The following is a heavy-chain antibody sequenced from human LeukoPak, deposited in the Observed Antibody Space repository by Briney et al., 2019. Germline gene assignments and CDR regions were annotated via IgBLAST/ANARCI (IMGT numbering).Heavy chain of an antibody. D-gene: IGHD5-12*01. Sequence: PSETLSLTCAVYGGTFSGHHWTWIRQSPGKGLEWIGEINHTGSANYNPSLKSRVTISVDTSKNQFSLKLTSVTAADPAVYYCARRGGYGYMGEGDAFDIWGQGTVVTVSS. CDR2: INHTGSA. CDR3: ARRGGYGYMGEGDAFDI. V-gene: IGHV4-34*01. J-gene: IGHJ3*02. CDR1: GGTFSGHH.